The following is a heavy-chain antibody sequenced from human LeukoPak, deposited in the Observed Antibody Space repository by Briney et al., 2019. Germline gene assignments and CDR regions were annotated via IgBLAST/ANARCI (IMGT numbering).Heavy chain of an antibody. CDR1: GFGFSDAW. J-gene: IGHJ4*02. CDR3: ATVGYCGGECYSTIFG. V-gene: IGHV3-15*01. CDR2: IKSQTHGGTT. D-gene: IGHD2-21*01. Sequence: GGSLRLSCAGSGFGFSDAWMSWVRQAPGKRLEWVGHIKSQTHGGTTDYAAPVKGRFTISRDDSKKTLYLQMNSLQTEDTAVYYCATVGYCGGECYSTIFGWGQGTLVTVSS.